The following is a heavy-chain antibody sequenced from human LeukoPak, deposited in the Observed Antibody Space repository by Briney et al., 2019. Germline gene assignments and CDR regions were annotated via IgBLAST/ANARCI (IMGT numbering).Heavy chain of an antibody. CDR2: IYYSGST. D-gene: IGHD2-2*01. J-gene: IGHJ4*02. CDR3: ARSSLDIVVVPAAPNDY. CDR1: GGSISSGGYY. V-gene: IGHV4-39*01. Sequence: SQTLSLTCTVSGGSISSGGYYWGWIRQPPGKGLEWIGSIYYSGSTYYNPSLKSRVTISVDTSKNQFSLKLSSVTAADTAVYYCARSSLDIVVVPAAPNDYWGQGTLVTVSS.